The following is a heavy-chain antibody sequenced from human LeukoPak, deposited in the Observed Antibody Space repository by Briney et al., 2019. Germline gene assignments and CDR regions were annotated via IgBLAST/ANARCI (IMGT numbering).Heavy chain of an antibody. CDR1: GFTFNSFA. J-gene: IGHJ4*02. CDR3: AKVDASYCGGDCYPLDGY. D-gene: IGHD2-21*02. Sequence: GGSLRLSCVASGFTFNSFAMSWVRQAPGKGLEWVSYVSSSGSTIYYADSVKGRFTISRDNSKNTLYLQMNSLRAEDTAVYYCAKVDASYCGGDCYPLDGYWGQGTLVTVSS. V-gene: IGHV3-48*01. CDR2: VSSSGSTI.